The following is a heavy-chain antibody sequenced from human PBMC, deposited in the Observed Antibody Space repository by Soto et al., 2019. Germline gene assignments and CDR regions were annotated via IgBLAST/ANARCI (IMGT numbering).Heavy chain of an antibody. J-gene: IGHJ5*02. CDR2: IRSKAYGGTT. V-gene: IGHV3-49*03. Sequence: SLGLSCTASGFTFGDYAMSWFRQAPGKGLEGVGFIRSKAYGGTTHYAASVKGRFTISRDDSKSIAYLQMNSLKTEDTAVYYCSTNYYDSSGYDNWFDPWGQGTLVTVSS. CDR3: STNYYDSSGYDNWFDP. CDR1: GFTFGDYA. D-gene: IGHD3-22*01.